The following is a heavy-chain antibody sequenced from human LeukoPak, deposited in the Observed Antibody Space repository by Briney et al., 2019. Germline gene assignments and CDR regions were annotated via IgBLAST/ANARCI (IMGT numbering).Heavy chain of an antibody. J-gene: IGHJ4*02. CDR3: ARVYYYDSSGYSAQSPRSDY. D-gene: IGHD3-22*01. CDR2: INPNSGGT. CDR1: GYTFTGYY. V-gene: IGHV1-2*02. Sequence: GASVKVSCKASGYTFTGYYMHWVRQAPGQGLEWMGWINPNSGGTNYAQKFQGRVTMTRDTSISTAYMELSRLRSDDTAVYYCARVYYYDSSGYSAQSPRSDYWGQGTLVTVSS.